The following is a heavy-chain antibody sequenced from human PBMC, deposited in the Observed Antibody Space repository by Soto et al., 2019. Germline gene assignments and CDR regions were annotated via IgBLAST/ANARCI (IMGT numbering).Heavy chain of an antibody. D-gene: IGHD3-3*01. Sequence: QVQLLQSGAEEKKPGSSVKVSCKASAATFSSFAFSWVRQAPGQWLEWMGVIIPIFDTISYSQKFQCRVTITADESTRTAYMELNSLTSDDTAVYYCASPLKWSGYYIAFDYWGQGTLVIVSS. CDR1: AATFSSFA. V-gene: IGHV1-69*01. CDR2: IIPIFDTI. J-gene: IGHJ4*02. CDR3: ASPLKWSGYYIAFDY.